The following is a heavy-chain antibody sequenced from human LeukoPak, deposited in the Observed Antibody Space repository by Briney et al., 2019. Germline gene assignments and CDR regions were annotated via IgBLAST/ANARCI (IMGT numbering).Heavy chain of an antibody. CDR2: VNHSGRA. Sequence: PSGTLSLTCAVSGGSISSTNWWSWVRQPPGKGLEWIGEVNHSGRANYNPPLKSRVTISVDPSKSQFSLNLRSVTAADTAVYYCARGQFQRDYWGQGTLVIVSS. V-gene: IGHV4-4*02. J-gene: IGHJ4*02. CDR3: ARGQFQRDY. CDR1: GGSISSTNW.